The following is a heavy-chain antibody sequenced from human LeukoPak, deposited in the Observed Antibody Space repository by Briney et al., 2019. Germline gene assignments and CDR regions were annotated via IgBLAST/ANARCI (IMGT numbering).Heavy chain of an antibody. J-gene: IGHJ4*02. D-gene: IGHD6-13*01. Sequence: ASVKVSCKASGYTFTGYYMHWVRQAPGQGLEWMGRINPNSGGTNYAQKFQGRVTMTRDTSISTAYMELSRLRSDDTAVYYCARVSSSFFPFGYWGQGTLVTVSS. CDR3: ARVSSSFFPFGY. V-gene: IGHV1-2*06. CDR2: INPNSGGT. CDR1: GYTFTGYY.